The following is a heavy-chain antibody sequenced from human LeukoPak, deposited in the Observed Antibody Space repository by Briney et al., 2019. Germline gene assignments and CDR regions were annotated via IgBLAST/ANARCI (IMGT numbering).Heavy chain of an antibody. CDR3: ARDLEVATIEAYYFDY. Sequence: ASVKVSCKASGYTFTSYGISWVRQAPGQGLEWMGIINPSGGSTSYAQKFQGRVTMTRDTSTSTVYMELSSLRSEDTAVYYCARDLEVATIEAYYFDYWGQGTLVTVSS. J-gene: IGHJ4*02. D-gene: IGHD5-12*01. V-gene: IGHV1-46*01. CDR2: INPSGGST. CDR1: GYTFTSYG.